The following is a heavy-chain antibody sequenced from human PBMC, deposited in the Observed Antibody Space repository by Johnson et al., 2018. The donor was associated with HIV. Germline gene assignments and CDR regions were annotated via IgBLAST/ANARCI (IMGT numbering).Heavy chain of an antibody. J-gene: IGHJ3*02. CDR2: IWYDGSNK. CDR3: AKGGGLLSAFDI. CDR1: GFTFSSYW. D-gene: IGHD2-2*01. V-gene: IGHV3-30*02. Sequence: QVQLVESGGGLVKPGGSLRLSCAASGFTFSSYWMHWVRQAPGKGLEWVAVIWYDGSNKYYADSVKGRFTISRDNSKNTLYLQMNSLRAEDTAVYYCAKGGGLLSAFDIWGQGTMVTVSS.